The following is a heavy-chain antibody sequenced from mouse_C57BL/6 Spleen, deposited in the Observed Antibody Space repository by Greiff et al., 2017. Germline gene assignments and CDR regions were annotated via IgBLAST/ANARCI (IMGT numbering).Heavy chain of an antibody. J-gene: IGHJ4*01. CDR2: LWWEDDK. CDR3: ARMDGYYSYLCAKDY. CDR1: GFSLTTFGMG. Sequence: QVTLKVSGPGLLQPSQTLSLTCSFSGFSLTTFGMGVGWLRQPSGKGLEWLAHLWWEDDKYYNPDLKSRLTINEDTTKNQVKLKIANEVTARTATYDGARMDGYYSYLCAKDYWGQGTSVTVSS. V-gene: IGHV8-8*01. D-gene: IGHD2-12*01.